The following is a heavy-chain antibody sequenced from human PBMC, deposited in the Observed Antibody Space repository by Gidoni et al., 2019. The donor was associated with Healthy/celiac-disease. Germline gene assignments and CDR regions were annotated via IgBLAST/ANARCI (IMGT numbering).Heavy chain of an antibody. D-gene: IGHD2-15*01. CDR1: GYSISSGYY. J-gene: IGHJ4*02. V-gene: IGHV4-38-2*02. Sequence: QVQLPESGPGLVKPSETLSLTCAVSGYSISSGYYWGWIRQPPGKGLEWIGSIYHSGSTYYNPSLKSRVTISVDTSKNQFSLKLSSVTAADTAVYYCAREGGYCSGGSCYKSYWGQGTLVTVSS. CDR2: IYHSGST. CDR3: AREGGYCSGGSCYKSY.